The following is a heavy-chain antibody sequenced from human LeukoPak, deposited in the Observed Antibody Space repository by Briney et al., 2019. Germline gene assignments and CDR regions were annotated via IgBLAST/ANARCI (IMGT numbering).Heavy chain of an antibody. Sequence: ASVKVSCKASGYTFTGYYMHWVRQAPGQGLEWMGWINPNSGGTNYAQKFQGRVTMTRDTSISTAYMELSRLRSDDTAVYYCARVRRVRYFDWLSSAFDIWGQGTMVTASS. CDR3: ARVRRVRYFDWLSSAFDI. D-gene: IGHD3-9*01. CDR1: GYTFTGYY. CDR2: INPNSGGT. J-gene: IGHJ3*02. V-gene: IGHV1-2*02.